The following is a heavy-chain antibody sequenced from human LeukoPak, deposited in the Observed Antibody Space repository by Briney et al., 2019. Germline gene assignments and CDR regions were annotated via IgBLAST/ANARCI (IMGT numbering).Heavy chain of an antibody. V-gene: IGHV3-23*01. CDR3: AKGRLATVTTWEYFDY. J-gene: IGHJ4*02. Sequence: GGSLRLSCAASGFTFSTYVVSWVRQAPGKGLEWVSAISGSGGSAYYADSVKGRFTVSRDNSKNTLYLQMNSLRAEDTAVYYCAKGRLATVTTWEYFDYWGQGTLVTVSS. CDR1: GFTFSTYV. D-gene: IGHD4-17*01. CDR2: ISGSGGSA.